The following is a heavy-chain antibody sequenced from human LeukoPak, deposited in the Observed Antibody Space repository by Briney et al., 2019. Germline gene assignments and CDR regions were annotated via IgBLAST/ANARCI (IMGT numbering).Heavy chain of an antibody. D-gene: IGHD3-22*01. CDR2: MNPNSGNT. V-gene: IGHV1-8*01. J-gene: IGHJ4*02. CDR1: GYTFTSHD. Sequence: GASVKVSCKASGYTFTSHDINWVRQATGQGLEWMGWMNPNSGNTGYAQKFQGRVTMTRNTSISTAYMELSSLRSEDTAVYYCARGRAYYYDSSGLCWGQGTLVTVSS. CDR3: ARGRAYYYDSSGLC.